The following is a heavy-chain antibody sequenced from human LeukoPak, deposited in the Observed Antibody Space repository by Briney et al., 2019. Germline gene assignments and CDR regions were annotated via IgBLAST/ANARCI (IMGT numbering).Heavy chain of an antibody. CDR1: GFTFSSYA. Sequence: PGRSLRLSCAASGFTFSSYAMHWVRQAPGKGLEWVAVISYDGSNKYYADSVKGRFTISRDNSKNTLYLQMNSLRAEDTAVYYCARGLEEDGRYVRRYYYYYGMDVWGQGTTVTVSS. D-gene: IGHD6-19*01. CDR3: ARGLEEDGRYVRRYYYYYGMDV. V-gene: IGHV3-30-3*01. J-gene: IGHJ6*02. CDR2: ISYDGSNK.